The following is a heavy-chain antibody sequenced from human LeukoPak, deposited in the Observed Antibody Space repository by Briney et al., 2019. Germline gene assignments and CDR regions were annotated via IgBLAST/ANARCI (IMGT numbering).Heavy chain of an antibody. CDR2: INHSGST. D-gene: IGHD3-22*01. J-gene: IGHJ3*02. CDR1: GGSFSGYY. V-gene: IGHV4-34*01. Sequence: SETLSLTCAAYGGSFSGYYWSWIRQPPGKGLEWIGEINHSGSTNYNPSLKSRVTISVDTSKNQFSLKLSSVTAADTAVYYCARVGSSGYPPDIWGQGTMVTVSS. CDR3: ARVGSSGYPPDI.